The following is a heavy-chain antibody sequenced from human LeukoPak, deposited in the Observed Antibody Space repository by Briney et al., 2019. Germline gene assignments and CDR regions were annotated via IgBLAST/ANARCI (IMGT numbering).Heavy chain of an antibody. V-gene: IGHV1-69*05. J-gene: IGHJ6*03. CDR3: ARDHSVVRDDYPTYYYYYMDV. CDR1: GGTFSSYA. Sequence: ASVKVSCKASGGTFSSYAISRVRQAPGQGLEWMGGIIPIFGTANYAQKFQGRVTITTDESTSTAYMELSSLRSEDTAVYYCARDHSVVRDDYPTYYYYYMDVWGKGTTVTVSS. CDR2: IIPIFGTA. D-gene: IGHD4-11*01.